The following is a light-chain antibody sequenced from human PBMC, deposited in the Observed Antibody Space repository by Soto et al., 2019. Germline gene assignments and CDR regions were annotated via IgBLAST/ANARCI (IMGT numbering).Light chain of an antibody. CDR1: QSVSSSY. J-gene: IGKJ1*01. CDR2: GTS. V-gene: IGKV3-20*01. Sequence: EIVLTQSPGTLSLSPGERATLSCRASQSVSSSYLAWYQQKPGQAPRLLIYGTSSSATVIPDRFSGSGSGTDFTLTISRLEPEDFAVYYCQQYGSSSWTFGQGTKVEIK. CDR3: QQYGSSSWT.